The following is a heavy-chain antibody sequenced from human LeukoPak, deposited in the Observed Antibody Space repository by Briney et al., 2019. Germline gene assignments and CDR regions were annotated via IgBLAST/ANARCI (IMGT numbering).Heavy chain of an antibody. Sequence: PSETLSLTCAVYGGSFSGYYWSWIRQPPGKGLEWIGEINHSGSTNNNPSLKSRVTISVDTSKNQFSLKLSSVAAADTAVYYCARGPLGKEWFDPWGQGTLVTVSS. CDR1: GGSFSGYY. V-gene: IGHV4-34*01. J-gene: IGHJ5*02. CDR3: ARGPLGKEWFDP. CDR2: INHSGST. D-gene: IGHD1-26*01.